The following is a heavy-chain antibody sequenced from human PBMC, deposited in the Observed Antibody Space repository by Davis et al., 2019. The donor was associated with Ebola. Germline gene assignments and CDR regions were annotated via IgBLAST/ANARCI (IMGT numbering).Heavy chain of an antibody. D-gene: IGHD1-7*01. Sequence: GESLKISCAASGFTFSSYAMSWVRQAPGKGLEWVAVVSYDGRNKYYVDSVKGRFTVSRDNSRNTLNLQMNSLRAGDTAVYYCASDLNWNSYWGQGTLVTVS. CDR2: VSYDGRNK. J-gene: IGHJ4*02. V-gene: IGHV3-30*04. CDR1: GFTFSSYA. CDR3: ASDLNWNSY.